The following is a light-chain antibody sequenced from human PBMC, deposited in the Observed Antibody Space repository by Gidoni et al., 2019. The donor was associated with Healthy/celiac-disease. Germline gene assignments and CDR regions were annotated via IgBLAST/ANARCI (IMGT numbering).Light chain of an antibody. CDR1: SSDVGGYNY. CDR3: SPYRSSSTLVV. J-gene: IGLJ2*01. V-gene: IGLV2-14*01. CDR2: EVS. Sequence: QSALTQPASVSGSPGQSITISCTGTSSDVGGYNYVSWYQHHPGKAPKLMIYEVSNRPSGVSNRFSGSKSGNTASLTISGLQAEDEADYYCSPYRSSSTLVVFGGGTKLTVL.